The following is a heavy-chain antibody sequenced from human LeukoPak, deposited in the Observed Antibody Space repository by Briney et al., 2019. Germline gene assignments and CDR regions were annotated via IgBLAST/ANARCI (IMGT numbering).Heavy chain of an antibody. CDR2: INPNSGGT. V-gene: IGHV1-2*02. CDR3: ARERGSCSSASCYTSDAFDT. D-gene: IGHD2-2*02. CDR1: GYTFSAYY. Sequence: GASVKVSCKASGYTFSAYYMHWVRQAPGQGLEWVGWINPNSGGTNYAQKFQGRVTMTRDTSITIAYMELSRLRSDDTAVYYCARERGSCSSASCYTSDAFDTWGQGTMVTVSS. J-gene: IGHJ3*02.